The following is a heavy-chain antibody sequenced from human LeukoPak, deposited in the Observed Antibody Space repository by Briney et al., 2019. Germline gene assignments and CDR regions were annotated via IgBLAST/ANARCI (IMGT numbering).Heavy chain of an antibody. Sequence: ASVKVSCKASGYTFTSYGISWVRQAPGQGLEWMGWISAYNGNTNYAQKLQGRVTMTTDTSTSTAYMELRSLRSDDTAVYYCARDPGYCSSTSCYRRFDPWGQGTLVTVSS. CDR2: ISAYNGNT. CDR3: ARDPGYCSSTSCYRRFDP. V-gene: IGHV1-18*01. CDR1: GYTFTSYG. D-gene: IGHD2-2*02. J-gene: IGHJ5*02.